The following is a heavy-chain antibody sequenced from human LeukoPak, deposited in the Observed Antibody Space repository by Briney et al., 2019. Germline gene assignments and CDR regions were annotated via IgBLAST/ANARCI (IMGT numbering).Heavy chain of an antibody. CDR1: GFTFSSYG. V-gene: IGHV3-30*18. Sequence: PGRSLRLSCAASGFTFSSYGMHWVRQAPGKGLEWVAVISYDGSNKYYADSVKGRFTISRDNSKNTLYLQMNSLRAEDTAVYYYAKDPDGYKPLAWGQGTLVTVSS. CDR2: ISYDGSNK. D-gene: IGHD5-24*01. J-gene: IGHJ5*02. CDR3: AKDPDGYKPLA.